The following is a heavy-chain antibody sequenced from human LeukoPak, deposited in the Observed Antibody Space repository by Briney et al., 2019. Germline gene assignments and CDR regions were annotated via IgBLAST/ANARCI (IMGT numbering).Heavy chain of an antibody. J-gene: IGHJ4*02. CDR2: ISGSGGST. CDR3: AKDHPDTYYYDSSGYYYGVDY. V-gene: IGHV3-23*01. CDR1: GFTFSSYA. Sequence: PGGSLRLSCAASGFTFSSYAMSWVRQAPGKGLEWVSAISGSGGSTYYADSVKGRFTISRDNSKNTLYLQMNSLRAEDTAVYYCAKDHPDTYYYDSSGYYYGVDYWGQGTLVTVSS. D-gene: IGHD3-22*01.